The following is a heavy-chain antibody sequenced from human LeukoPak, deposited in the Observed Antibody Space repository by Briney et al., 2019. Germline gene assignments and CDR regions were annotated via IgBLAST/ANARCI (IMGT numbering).Heavy chain of an antibody. CDR2: IYYSGST. CDR3: ARGPYYDSSGYYFSKYYYYYYMDV. Sequence: PSETLSLTCTVSGGSISSSSYYWGWIRQPPGKGLEWIGSIYYSGSTYYNPSLKSRVTISVDTSKNQFSLKLSSVTAADTAVYYCARGPYYDSSGYYFSKYYYYYYMDVWGKGTTVTVSS. V-gene: IGHV4-39*07. CDR1: GGSISSSSYY. J-gene: IGHJ6*03. D-gene: IGHD3-22*01.